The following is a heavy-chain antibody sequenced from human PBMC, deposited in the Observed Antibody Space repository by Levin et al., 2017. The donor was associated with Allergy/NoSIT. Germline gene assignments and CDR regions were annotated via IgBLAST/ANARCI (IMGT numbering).Heavy chain of an antibody. V-gene: IGHV4-34*01. CDR1: GGSFSGYY. CDR3: ASGRRYLISPTGTGEWYYGMDV. D-gene: IGHD1-1*01. CDR2: INHSGST. Sequence: SETLSLTCAVYGGSFSGYYWSWIRQPPGKGLEWIGEINHSGSTNYNSSLKSRVTISIDTSNNQFSLKVRSVTAADTAVYYCASGRRYLISPTGTGEWYYGMDVWGQGTTVTVSS. J-gene: IGHJ6*02.